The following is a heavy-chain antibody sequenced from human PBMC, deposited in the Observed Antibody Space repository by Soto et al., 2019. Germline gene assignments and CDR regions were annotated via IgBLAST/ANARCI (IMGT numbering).Heavy chain of an antibody. Sequence: GGSLRLSCAASGFTFSSYCMHWVRQAPGKGLEWVAIISEDGRNKYYADSVKGRFTISRDNSKNTVYLQMNSLRAEDTAVYYCAKDSVVATIRIYDYWGQGTLVTVSS. CDR3: AKDSVVATIRIYDY. D-gene: IGHD5-12*01. CDR1: GFTFSSYC. V-gene: IGHV3-30*18. CDR2: ISEDGRNK. J-gene: IGHJ4*02.